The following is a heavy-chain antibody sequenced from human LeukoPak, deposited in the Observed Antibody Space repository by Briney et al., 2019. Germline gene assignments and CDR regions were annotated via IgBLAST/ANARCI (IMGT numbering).Heavy chain of an antibody. Sequence: GGSLRLSCAASGFAFSSYDMSWVRLAPGKGLEWVSAISGSGVRTYYADSVKGRFTISRDNSKNTLYLQMNSLRAEDTAVYYCAKDVSTIVVADEYWGQGTLVTVSS. D-gene: IGHD3-22*01. CDR1: GFAFSSYD. CDR2: ISGSGVRT. J-gene: IGHJ4*02. CDR3: AKDVSTIVVADEY. V-gene: IGHV3-23*01.